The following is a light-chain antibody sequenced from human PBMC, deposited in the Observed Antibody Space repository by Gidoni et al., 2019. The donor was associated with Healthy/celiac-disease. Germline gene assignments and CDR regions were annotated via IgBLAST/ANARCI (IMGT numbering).Light chain of an antibody. Sequence: QSALTQPASVSGSPGQSITISCTGTSSDVGGYNYVSWYQQHPGKAPKLMIYDVSIRPSGVSNRFSGSKSGNTASLTSSGLQAEDEADYYCRSYTSSSTLVFGTGTKVTVL. CDR2: DVS. J-gene: IGLJ1*01. CDR1: SSDVGGYNY. V-gene: IGLV2-14*01. CDR3: RSYTSSSTLV.